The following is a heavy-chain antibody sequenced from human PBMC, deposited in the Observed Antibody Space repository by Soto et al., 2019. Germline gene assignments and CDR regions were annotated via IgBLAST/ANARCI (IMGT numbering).Heavy chain of an antibody. D-gene: IGHD6-19*01. CDR3: ARDSGSTYGMDV. J-gene: IGHJ6*02. Sequence: GASVKVSCKASGGTFSSYAISWVRQAPGQGLEWMGGIIPIFGTANYAQKFQGRVTITADKSTSTAYMELSSLRSEDTAVYYCARDSGSTYGMDVWGQGTTVTVSS. CDR1: GGTFSSYA. V-gene: IGHV1-69*06. CDR2: IIPIFGTA.